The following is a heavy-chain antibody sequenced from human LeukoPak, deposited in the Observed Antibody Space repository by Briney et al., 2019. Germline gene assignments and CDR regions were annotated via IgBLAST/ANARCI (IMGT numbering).Heavy chain of an antibody. J-gene: IGHJ4*02. Sequence: SETLSLTCTVSGGSISSYYWSWIRQPPGKGLEWIGYIYYSGSTNYNPSLKSRVTISVDTSKNQFSLQLSSVTPEDTAIYYCVRTHDGFIDSWGQGTPVTVSS. CDR2: IYYSGST. V-gene: IGHV4-59*08. CDR3: VRTHDGFIDS. CDR1: GGSISSYY.